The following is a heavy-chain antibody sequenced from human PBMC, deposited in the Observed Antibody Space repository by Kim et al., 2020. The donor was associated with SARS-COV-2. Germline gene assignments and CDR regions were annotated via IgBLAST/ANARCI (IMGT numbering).Heavy chain of an antibody. CDR3: ARDLVVAGTHTLDY. D-gene: IGHD2-15*01. J-gene: IGHJ4*02. CDR1: GFTVSSNY. V-gene: IGHV3-53*01. CDR2: IYSGGST. Sequence: GGSLRLSCAASGFTVSSNYMSWVRQAPGKGLEWVSVIYSGGSTYYADSVKGRFTISRDNSKNTLYLQMNSLRAEDTAVYYCARDLVVAGTHTLDYWGQGTLVTVSS.